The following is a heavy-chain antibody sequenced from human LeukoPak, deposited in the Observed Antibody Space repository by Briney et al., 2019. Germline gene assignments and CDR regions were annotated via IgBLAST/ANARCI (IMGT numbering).Heavy chain of an antibody. D-gene: IGHD1-14*01. Sequence: PGGSLRLSCAASGFTFSSYAMHWVRQAPGKGLEWVAVISYDGSNKYYADSVKGRFTISRDNSKNTLYLQMNSLRAEDTAVYYCAGATANSGTLTEYFHHWGQGTLVTV. V-gene: IGHV3-30*04. J-gene: IGHJ1*01. CDR2: ISYDGSNK. CDR3: AGATANSGTLTEYFHH. CDR1: GFTFSSYA.